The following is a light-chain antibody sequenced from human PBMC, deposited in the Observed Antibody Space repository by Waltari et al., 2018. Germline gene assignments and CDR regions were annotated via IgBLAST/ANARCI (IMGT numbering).Light chain of an antibody. J-gene: IGLJ2*01. Sequence: SFALTQPPSVSVSPGQTARITCSAAELSTNYAYWYQQKPGQAPVLVIYKDTERPSGIPERLSGSSSGTTVTLTISGVQAEDEADYFCQSADGTTNSVVFGGGTKLTVL. CDR2: KDT. CDR3: QSADGTTNSVV. CDR1: ELSTNY. V-gene: IGLV3-25*03.